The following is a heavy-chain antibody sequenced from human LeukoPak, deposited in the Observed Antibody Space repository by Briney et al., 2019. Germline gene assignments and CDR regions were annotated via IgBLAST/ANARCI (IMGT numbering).Heavy chain of an antibody. CDR1: GGSISSYY. D-gene: IGHD3-22*01. J-gene: IGHJ3*02. V-gene: IGHV4-4*07. CDR3: ARDGDYDSHWTDAFDI. CDR2: IYTSGST. Sequence: SETLSLTCTVSGGSISSYYWSWIRQPAGKGLEWIGRIYTSGSTNYNPSLKSRVTISVDKSKNQFSLKLSSVTAADTAVYYCARDGDYDSHWTDAFDIWGQGTMVTVSS.